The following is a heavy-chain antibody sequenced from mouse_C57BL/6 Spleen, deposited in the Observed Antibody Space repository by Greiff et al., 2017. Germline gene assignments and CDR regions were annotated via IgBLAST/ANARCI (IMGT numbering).Heavy chain of an antibody. Sequence: EVKVEESGGGLVKPGGSLKLSCAASGFTFSSYTMSWFRQTPEKRLEWVATISGGGGNTYYPDSVKGRFTISRDNAKNTLYLQMSSLRSEDTALYYCARGGTTVGAMDYWGQGTSVTVSS. J-gene: IGHJ4*01. CDR2: ISGGGGNT. D-gene: IGHD1-1*01. CDR1: GFTFSSYT. V-gene: IGHV5-9*01. CDR3: ARGGTTVGAMDY.